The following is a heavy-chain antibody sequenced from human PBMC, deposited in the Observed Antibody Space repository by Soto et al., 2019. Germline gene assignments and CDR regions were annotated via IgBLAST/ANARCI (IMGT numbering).Heavy chain of an antibody. CDR3: ARAHGGSYSFASDY. CDR2: MNPNSGNT. V-gene: IGHV1-8*01. J-gene: IGHJ4*02. D-gene: IGHD1-26*01. Sequence: ASLKVSCKASGYTFTSGDINCVRPAHGQGLEWMGWMNPNSGNTGYAQKFQGRVTMTRNTSISTAYMELSSLRSEDTAVYYCARAHGGSYSFASDYWGQGTLVTVSS. CDR1: GYTFTSGD.